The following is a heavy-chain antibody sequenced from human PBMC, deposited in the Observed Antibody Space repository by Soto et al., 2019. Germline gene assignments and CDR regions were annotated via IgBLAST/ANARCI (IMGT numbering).Heavy chain of an antibody. J-gene: IGHJ6*02. CDR3: ARTSAAGKNYYAMDV. D-gene: IGHD6-13*01. Sequence: GESLKISYKGSGYSFTSYWIGWVLRMPGKGLEWMGIIYPGDSDTRYSPSFQGQVTILADKSISTAYLQWSSLKASDTAMYYCARTSAAGKNYYAMDVWGQGTTVTVSS. V-gene: IGHV5-51*01. CDR1: GYSFTSYW. CDR2: IYPGDSDT.